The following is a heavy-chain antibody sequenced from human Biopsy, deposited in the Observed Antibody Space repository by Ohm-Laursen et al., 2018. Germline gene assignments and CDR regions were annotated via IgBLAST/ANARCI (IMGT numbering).Heavy chain of an antibody. CDR3: ARVRGGFLEWFDY. Sequence: TLSLTCTVSGDSMGTYYWSWIRQPLGKVMEWIASIYYSGTTHKNPSLKSRVTISIDTSQGLLSLDLSSVTAADTAMYYCARVRGGFLEWFDYWGQGTLVTVSS. V-gene: IGHV4-59*01. J-gene: IGHJ5*01. CDR1: GDSMGTYY. CDR2: IYYSGTT. D-gene: IGHD3-3*01.